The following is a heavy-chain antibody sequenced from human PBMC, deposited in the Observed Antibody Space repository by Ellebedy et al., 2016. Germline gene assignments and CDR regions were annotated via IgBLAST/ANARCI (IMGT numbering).Heavy chain of an antibody. CDR1: GFTFGDYA. Sequence: GESLKISCTTSGFTFGDYAMSWFRQAPGKGLEWVGFIRRQADGGTTEYAASVKGRFIISRDDSKSIAYLQVNSLKTEDTAVYYCSRGIVGANLWGQGTLVTVSS. D-gene: IGHD1-26*01. CDR3: SRGIVGANL. J-gene: IGHJ4*02. CDR2: IRRQADGGTT. V-gene: IGHV3-49*03.